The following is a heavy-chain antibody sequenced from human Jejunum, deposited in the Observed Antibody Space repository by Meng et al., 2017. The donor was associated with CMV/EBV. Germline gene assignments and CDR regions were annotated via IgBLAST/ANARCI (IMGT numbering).Heavy chain of an antibody. CDR3: AAQTGLGNDAFDI. CDR2: IYPGDSDT. Sequence: SGYSFTKYWIAWVRQMPGKGLEWMGIIYPGDSDTRYSPAFQGQVTMSADKSISTAYLQWSSLKASDTAMYYCAAQTGLGNDAFDIWGQGTMVTVSS. J-gene: IGHJ3*02. D-gene: IGHD3/OR15-3a*01. V-gene: IGHV5-51*01. CDR1: GYSFTKYW.